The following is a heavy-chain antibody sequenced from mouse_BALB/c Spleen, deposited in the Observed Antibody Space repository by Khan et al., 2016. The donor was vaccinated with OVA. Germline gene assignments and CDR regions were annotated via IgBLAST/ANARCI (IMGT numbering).Heavy chain of an antibody. V-gene: IGHV5-4*02. CDR1: GFTFSDYY. CDR2: ISDGGSYT. CDR3: ARGYYGNPFAY. D-gene: IGHD2-1*01. Sequence: EVELVESGGGLVKPGGSLKLSCAASGFTFSDYYMYWVRQTPEMRLEWVATISDGGSYTYYPVSVPGRFTIYRDDAKNNLYLQMSMLKSEDTAMYYCARGYYGNPFAYWGQGTLVTVAA. J-gene: IGHJ3*01.